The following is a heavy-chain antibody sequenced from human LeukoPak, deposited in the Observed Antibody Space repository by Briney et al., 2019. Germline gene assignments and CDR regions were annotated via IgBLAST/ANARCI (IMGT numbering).Heavy chain of an antibody. D-gene: IGHD3-10*01. CDR2: IKQDGSEK. CDR3: ARGTYYYGSGSNLLDY. J-gene: IGHJ4*02. V-gene: IGHV3-7*01. CDR1: GFTFSSYW. Sequence: GGSLRLSCAASGFTFSSYWMSWVRQAPGKGLEWVANIKQDGSEKYYVDSVKGRFTISRDNAKNPLYLQMNSLRAEDTAVYYCARGTYYYGSGSNLLDYWGQGTLVTVSS.